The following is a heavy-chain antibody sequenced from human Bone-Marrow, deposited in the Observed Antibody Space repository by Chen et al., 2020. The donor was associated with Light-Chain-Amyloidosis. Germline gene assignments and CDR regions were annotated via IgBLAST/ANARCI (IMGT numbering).Heavy chain of an antibody. D-gene: IGHD3-3*01. V-gene: IGHV3-30*18. CDR3: VKTYNDFSSGTPNYYYYMDV. Sequence: GLEWVAVISYAGNNKYYAESVKCRFTISRDNSKKTLYLEIDSLRADDTAVNYCVKTYNDFSSGTPNYYYYMDVWGKGTTVTVSS. CDR2: ISYAGNNK. J-gene: IGHJ6*03.